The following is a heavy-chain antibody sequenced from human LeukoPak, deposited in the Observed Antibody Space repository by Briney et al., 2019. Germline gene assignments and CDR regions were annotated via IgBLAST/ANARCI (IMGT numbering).Heavy chain of an antibody. J-gene: IGHJ4*02. V-gene: IGHV1-2*02. CDR2: INPNSGGT. CDR3: ARDNGDYWFDY. CDR1: GYTFTGYY. Sequence: ASVKVSCKASGYTFTGYYMHWGPQAPGPELEWMGWINPNSGGTKYAQKFQGSDTMTRDTSNSTAYMELTRLRSDDTAVYYCARDNGDYWFDYWGQGTLVTVSS. D-gene: IGHD4-17*01.